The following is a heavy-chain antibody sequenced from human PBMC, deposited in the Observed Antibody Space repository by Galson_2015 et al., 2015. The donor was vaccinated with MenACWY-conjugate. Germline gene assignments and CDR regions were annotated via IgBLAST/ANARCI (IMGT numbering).Heavy chain of an antibody. CDR3: ARDNNGSFDS. CDR1: GFTFNNYW. J-gene: IGHJ4*02. Sequence: SLRLSCAASGFTFNNYWMHWVRQPPGKGLEWISYIKADGSFSNYADSVKGRFTISTDNAKNMVYLQMDGLGDEDTAVYFCARDNNGSFDSWGQGTLVTVSS. D-gene: IGHD1/OR15-1a*01. CDR2: IKADGSFS. V-gene: IGHV3-74*01.